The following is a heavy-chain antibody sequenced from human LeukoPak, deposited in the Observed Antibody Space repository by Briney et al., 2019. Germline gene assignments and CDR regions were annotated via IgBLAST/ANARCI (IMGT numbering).Heavy chain of an antibody. CDR2: IYYSEST. CDR3: ARSQHCSSTSCYLYYYYGMDV. V-gene: IGHV4-30-4*01. Sequence: SETLSLTCTVSGGSISSGDYYWSWIRQPPGKGLEWIGCIYYSESTYYNPSLKSRVTISVDTSKNQFSLKLSSVTAADTAVYYCARSQHCSSTSCYLYYYYGMDVWGQGTTVTVSS. CDR1: GGSISSGDYY. D-gene: IGHD2-2*01. J-gene: IGHJ6*02.